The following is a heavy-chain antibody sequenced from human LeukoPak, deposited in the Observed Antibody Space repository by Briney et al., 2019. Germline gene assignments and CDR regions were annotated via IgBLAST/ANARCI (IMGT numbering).Heavy chain of an antibody. CDR3: TRDALFGSGRTHLDF. J-gene: IGHJ4*02. V-gene: IGHV3-7*04. Sequence: PGGSLRLSCAASEFTFNRYWMSWVRQAPGKGLEWVANIKHDGSEAHYVDSVKGRFTISRDNAKNSLSLQMNSLNVDDTGVYFCTRDALFGSGRTHLDFWRQGTLVSVSS. D-gene: IGHD3-10*01. CDR1: EFTFNRYW. CDR2: IKHDGSEA.